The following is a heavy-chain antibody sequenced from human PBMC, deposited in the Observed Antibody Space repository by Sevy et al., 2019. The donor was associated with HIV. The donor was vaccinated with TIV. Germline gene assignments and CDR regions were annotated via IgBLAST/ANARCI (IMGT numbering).Heavy chain of an antibody. J-gene: IGHJ3*02. Sequence: GGSLRLSCAASGFTFSSYGMHWVRQAPGKGLEWVAVILYDGSNKYYADSVKGRFTISRDNSKNTLYLQMNSLRAEDTAVYYCARGGGVAGKHTAFDIWGQGTMVTVSS. CDR3: ARGGGVAGKHTAFDI. V-gene: IGHV3-33*01. CDR2: ILYDGSNK. CDR1: GFTFSSYG. D-gene: IGHD6-19*01.